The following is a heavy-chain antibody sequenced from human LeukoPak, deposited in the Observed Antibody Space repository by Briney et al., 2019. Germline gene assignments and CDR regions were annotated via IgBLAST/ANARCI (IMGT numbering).Heavy chain of an antibody. Sequence: GGSLRLSCVASGFTFSTFAMIWVRQPPGKGLEWVSSIFPSGGEIHYADSVRGRFTISRDNSKSILSLQMNSLRAEDTATYYCATYRQVLLPFESWGRGTLVTVSS. D-gene: IGHD5-18*01. V-gene: IGHV3-23*01. CDR1: GFTFSTFA. CDR3: ATYRQVLLPFES. J-gene: IGHJ4*02. CDR2: IFPSGGEI.